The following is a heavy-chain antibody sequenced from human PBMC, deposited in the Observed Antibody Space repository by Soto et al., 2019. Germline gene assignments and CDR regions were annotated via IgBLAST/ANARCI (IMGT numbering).Heavy chain of an antibody. Sequence: GGSLRLSCAASGFTFSSYAMSWVRQAPGKGLEWVSAISGSGGSTYYADSVKGRFTISRDNSKNTLYLQMNSLRAEDTAVYYCAKDYRSTGSWHDAFDIWGQGTMVTVSS. CDR3: AKDYRSTGSWHDAFDI. D-gene: IGHD6-13*01. CDR1: GFTFSSYA. CDR2: ISGSGGST. J-gene: IGHJ3*02. V-gene: IGHV3-23*01.